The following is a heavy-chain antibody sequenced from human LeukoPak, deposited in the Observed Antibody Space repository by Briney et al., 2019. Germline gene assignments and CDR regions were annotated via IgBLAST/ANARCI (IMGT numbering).Heavy chain of an antibody. V-gene: IGHV4-59*01. CDR2: IYYSGST. Sequence: SETLSLTCTVSGGSISSYYWSWLRQPPGKGLEWIGYIYYSGSTNYNPSLKGRVTISVDTSKNQFSLKLSSVTAADTAVYDCARDSRGMDVWGQGTTVTVSS. CDR3: ARDSRGMDV. J-gene: IGHJ6*02. CDR1: GGSISSYY.